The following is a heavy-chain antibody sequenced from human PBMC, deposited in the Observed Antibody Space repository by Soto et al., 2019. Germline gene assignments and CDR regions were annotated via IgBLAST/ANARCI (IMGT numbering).Heavy chain of an antibody. J-gene: IGHJ4*02. CDR1: GGSISSGGYY. V-gene: IGHV4-31*03. CDR2: IYYSGST. Sequence: SETLSLTCTVSGGSISSGGYYWIWIRQHPGKGLEWIGYIYYSGSTYYNPSLKSRVTISVDTSKNQFSLKLSSVTAADTAVYYCARTPRRDYFDYWGQGTLVTVSS. CDR3: ARTPRRDYFDY.